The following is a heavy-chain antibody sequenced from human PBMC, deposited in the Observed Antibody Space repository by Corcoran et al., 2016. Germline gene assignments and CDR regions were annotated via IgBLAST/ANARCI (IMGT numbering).Heavy chain of an antibody. Sequence: QVQLQESGPGLVKPSETLSLTCTVSGYSISSGYYWGWIRQPPGKGLEWIGSIYHSGSTYYNPSLKSRVTISVDTSKNQFSLKLSSVTAADPAVYYCARSKKRTGTTGGGWFDPWGQGTLVTVSS. CDR1: GYSISSGYY. J-gene: IGHJ5*02. D-gene: IGHD1-1*01. CDR3: ARSKKRTGTTGGGWFDP. V-gene: IGHV4-38-2*02. CDR2: IYHSGST.